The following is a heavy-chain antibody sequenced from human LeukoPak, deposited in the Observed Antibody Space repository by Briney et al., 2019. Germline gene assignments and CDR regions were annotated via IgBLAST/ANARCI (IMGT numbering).Heavy chain of an antibody. CDR3: ARPVEGNGMDV. D-gene: IGHD1-1*01. CDR1: GYTFHSYW. J-gene: IGHJ6*02. CDR2: IYPGDSDT. V-gene: IGHV5-51*01. Sequence: GESLKISCKGSGYTFHSYWIAWVRQMPGKGLEWMGIIYPGDSDTRYSPSFQGQVTISADKSISTAYLQWRSLKASDTAMYYCARPVEGNGMDVWGQGTTVTVSS.